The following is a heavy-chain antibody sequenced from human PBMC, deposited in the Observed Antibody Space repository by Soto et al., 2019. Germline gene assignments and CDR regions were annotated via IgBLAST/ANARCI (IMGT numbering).Heavy chain of an antibody. D-gene: IGHD2-21*02. CDR2: IHYTGSI. J-gene: IGHJ6*02. CDR1: GGSISSEYFH. V-gene: IGHV4-30-4*08. CDR3: AREDDGGDRDYYGLDV. Sequence: VSGGSISSEYFHWTWIRQSPGKGLEWIGYIHYTGSIMYNPSFKSRLTMAVDTTKKQFSLQLTSVTAADTAVYFCAREDDGGDRDYYGLDVWGQGTTVTVSS.